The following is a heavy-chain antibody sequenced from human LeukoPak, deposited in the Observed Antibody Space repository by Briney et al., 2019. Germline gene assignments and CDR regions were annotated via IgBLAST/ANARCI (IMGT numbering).Heavy chain of an antibody. V-gene: IGHV3-53*01. J-gene: IGHJ4*02. Sequence: GGSLRLSSAASGFTVSSNYMSWVRQAPGKGLEWVSVIYSGGSTYYADSVKGRFTISRDNSKNPLYLKLNSLSAADTAVYYCARGPSTDEAGTTFPFDYWGPGTRVTVSS. CDR3: ARGPSTDEAGTTFPFDY. CDR2: IYSGGST. CDR1: GFTVSSNY. D-gene: IGHD6-13*01.